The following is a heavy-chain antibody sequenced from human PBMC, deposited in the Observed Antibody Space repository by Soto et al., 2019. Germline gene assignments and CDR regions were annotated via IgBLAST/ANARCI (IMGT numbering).Heavy chain of an antibody. D-gene: IGHD2-15*01. V-gene: IGHV3-53*02. Sequence: EVRLVGTGGGLIQSGGSLRVSWMASGFSISSNYMAWVRQVPGKGLEWVSIVYSGGKTFYADSVKGRFTISRDNSKNTLYLQMNSLRGEDTAVYFCSKGCSDYTCYLDKWGQGTLVTVSS. CDR3: SKGCSDYTCYLDK. CDR1: GFSISSNY. J-gene: IGHJ4*02. CDR2: VYSGGKT.